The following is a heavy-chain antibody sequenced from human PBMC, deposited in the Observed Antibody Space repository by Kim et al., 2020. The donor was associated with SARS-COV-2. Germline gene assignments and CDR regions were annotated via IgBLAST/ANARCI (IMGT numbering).Heavy chain of an antibody. D-gene: IGHD3-22*01. V-gene: IGHV4-31*02. Sequence: PALQSRVTIAVDTSKNPFSLKLSSVTAADTAVYFCARAPITMIVVIKAFDIWGQGTMVTVSS. CDR3: ARAPITMIVVIKAFDI. J-gene: IGHJ3*02.